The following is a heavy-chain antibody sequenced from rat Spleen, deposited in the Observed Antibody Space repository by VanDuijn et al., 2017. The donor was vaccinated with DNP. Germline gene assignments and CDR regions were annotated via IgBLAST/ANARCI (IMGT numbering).Heavy chain of an antibody. J-gene: IGHJ2*01. CDR3: ARADYYTLFYFDY. CDR1: GFTFSDYY. Sequence: EVQLVESGGGLVQPGRSLKLSCAASGFTFSDYYMAWVRQAPGKGLEWIGEINKDSSTIKYTPSLKDKFTISRDNAQNTLYLQMSKLGSEDTAIYYCARADYYTLFYFDYWGQGVMVAVSS. V-gene: IGHV4-2*01. D-gene: IGHD1-1*01. CDR2: INKDSSTI.